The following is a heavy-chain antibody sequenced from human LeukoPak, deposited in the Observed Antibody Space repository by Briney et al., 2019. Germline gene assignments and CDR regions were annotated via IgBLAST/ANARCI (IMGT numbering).Heavy chain of an antibody. CDR3: ARDQRAARPWYFDL. D-gene: IGHD6-6*01. Sequence: PGGSLRLSCAASGFTFSNYGMHWVRQAPGKGLEWVAVIWYDGGNKYDEDSVKGRFTISRENAKNMLYLQMNSLRAEDTAVYYCARDQRAARPWYFDLWGRGTLVTVSS. CDR2: IWYDGGNK. CDR1: GFTFSNYG. J-gene: IGHJ2*01. V-gene: IGHV3-33*01.